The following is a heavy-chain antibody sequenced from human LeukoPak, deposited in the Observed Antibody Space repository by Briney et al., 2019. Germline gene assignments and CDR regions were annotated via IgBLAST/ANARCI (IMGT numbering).Heavy chain of an antibody. CDR1: GFTFSNYA. Sequence: GGSLRLSCAASGFTFSNYAMHWVRQAPGKGLEWVAVIWYDGSSKYYADSVKGRFTISRDNSKNTLYLQMNSLRAEDTAVYYCAKEKESTEIDYWSQGTLVTVSS. V-gene: IGHV3-30*02. CDR2: IWYDGSSK. CDR3: AKEKESTEIDY. J-gene: IGHJ4*02.